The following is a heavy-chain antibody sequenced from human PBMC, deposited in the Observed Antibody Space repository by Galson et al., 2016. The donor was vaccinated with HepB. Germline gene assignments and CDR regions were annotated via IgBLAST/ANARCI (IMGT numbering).Heavy chain of an antibody. D-gene: IGHD3-10*01. CDR1: DGSMSSGGFY. J-gene: IGHJ6*02. CDR2: IYYNGNT. CDR3: ARGQRSRINMVRGVVPPPDV. Sequence: LSLTCTVSDGSMSSGGFYRSWIRQDPGKGLEWIGHIYYNGNTYYNPSLKSRSTILVDTSKTQFSLKVSSGTAADTAVYYCARGQRSRINMVRGVVPPPDVWGQGTTFTVSS. V-gene: IGHV4-31*03.